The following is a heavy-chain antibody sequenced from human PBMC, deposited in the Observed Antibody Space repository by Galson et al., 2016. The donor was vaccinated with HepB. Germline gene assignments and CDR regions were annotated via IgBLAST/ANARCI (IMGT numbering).Heavy chain of an antibody. J-gene: IGHJ3*01. CDR2: ISHRGRS. D-gene: IGHD2-15*01. Sequence: TLSLTCAVYGVSFSTYYWTWIRQPPGKGLEWIGEISHRGRSNYNPSLKSRVTISVDMFKNQFSLKLSSVTAADTAISYCASVVGFCSGGNCYFPWGQGTKVTVS. V-gene: IGHV4-34*01. CDR3: ASVVGFCSGGNCYFP. CDR1: GVSFSTYY.